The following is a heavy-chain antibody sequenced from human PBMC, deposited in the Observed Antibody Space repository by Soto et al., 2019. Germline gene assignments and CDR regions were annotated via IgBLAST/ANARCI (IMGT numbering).Heavy chain of an antibody. Sequence: QVQLVQSGAEVKKPGASVKVSCKASGYSFLSYDISWVRQAPGQGLEWMGWISTANGNTNYAQKDQGRVTMTRDTSTRTAHMELRSLRADDTAVYYWARRMDDAFDIWGQGTMVTVSS. CDR2: ISTANGNT. V-gene: IGHV1-18*01. CDR1: GYSFLSYD. CDR3: ARRMDDAFDI. J-gene: IGHJ3*02. D-gene: IGHD2-15*01.